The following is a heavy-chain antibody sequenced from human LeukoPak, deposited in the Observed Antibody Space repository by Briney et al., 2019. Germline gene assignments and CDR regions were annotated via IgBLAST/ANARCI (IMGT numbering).Heavy chain of an antibody. J-gene: IGHJ4*02. D-gene: IGHD1-1*01. CDR1: GFSFSHSG. CDR3: AKGTVQGDY. CDR2: IQYDGGNQ. Sequence: GGSLRLSCEASGFSFSHSGMHWVRQAPGKGLDWITFIQYDGGNQYYADSVKGRFTISRDNSKNTLYLQTNSLRAEDTAVYYCAKGTVQGDYWGQGTLVTVSS. V-gene: IGHV3-30*02.